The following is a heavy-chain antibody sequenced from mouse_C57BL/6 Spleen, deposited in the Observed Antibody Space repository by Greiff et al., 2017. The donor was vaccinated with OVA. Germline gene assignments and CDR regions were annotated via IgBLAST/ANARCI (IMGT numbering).Heavy chain of an antibody. J-gene: IGHJ4*01. CDR3: ARRGTTAYAMDY. CDR2: ISSGGSYT. D-gene: IGHD1-2*01. CDR1: GFTFSSYG. V-gene: IGHV5-6*02. Sequence: EVKLVESGGDLVKPGGSLKLSCAASGFTFSSYGMSWVRQTPDKRLEWVATISSGGSYTYYPDSVKGRFTISRDNAKNTLYLQMSSLKSEDTAMYYCARRGTTAYAMDYWGQGTSVTVSS.